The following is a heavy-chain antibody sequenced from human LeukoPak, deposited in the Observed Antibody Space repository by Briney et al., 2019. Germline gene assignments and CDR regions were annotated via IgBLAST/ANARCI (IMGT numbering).Heavy chain of an antibody. V-gene: IGHV4-34*01. CDR1: GGSFSGYY. CDR3: AKNPYYDSSGYYCGGFSCRWFDP. Sequence: SETLSLTCAVYGGSFSGYYWSWIRQPPGKGLEWIGEINHSGSTNYNPSLKSRVTISVDTSKNQFSLKLSPVTAADTAVYYCAKNPYYDSSGYYCGGFSCRWFDPWGQGTLVTVSS. CDR2: INHSGST. D-gene: IGHD3-22*01. J-gene: IGHJ5*02.